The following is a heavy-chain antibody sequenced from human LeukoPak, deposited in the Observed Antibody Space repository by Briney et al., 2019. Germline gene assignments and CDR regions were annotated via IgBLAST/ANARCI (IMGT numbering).Heavy chain of an antibody. CDR3: ARRYCSSTDCLFDY. CDR1: GFSFSGFE. D-gene: IGHD2-2*01. CDR2: ISSRVTPV. Sequence: PGGSLRLSCAASGFSFSGFEMSWVRQAPGKGPEWVSSISSRVTPVYYADSVKGRFTISRDNAKNSLYLQMNSLRAEDTAVYYCARRYCSSTDCLFDYWGQGTLVIVSS. J-gene: IGHJ4*02. V-gene: IGHV3-48*03.